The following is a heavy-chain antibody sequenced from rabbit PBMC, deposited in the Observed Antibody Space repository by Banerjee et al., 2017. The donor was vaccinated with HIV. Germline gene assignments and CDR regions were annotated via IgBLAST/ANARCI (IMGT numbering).Heavy chain of an antibody. V-gene: IGHV1S45*01. CDR1: GFSISSSYW. Sequence: QEQLEESGGDLVKPEGSLTLTCTASGFSISSSYWICWVRQAPGKGLEWFACIYAGSSGSTVYAAWAKGRFTISRTSSTTVTLQMTSLTAADTATYFCARDLAGVIGWNFNLWGPGTLVTVS. CDR2: IYAGSSGST. D-gene: IGHD4-1*01. CDR3: ARDLAGVIGWNFNL. J-gene: IGHJ4*01.